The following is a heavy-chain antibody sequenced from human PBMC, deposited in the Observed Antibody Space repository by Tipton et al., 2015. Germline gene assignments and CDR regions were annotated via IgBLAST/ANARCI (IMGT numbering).Heavy chain of an antibody. J-gene: IGHJ5*02. CDR1: GFSFSSGGYY. Sequence: LRLSCTVSGFSFSSGGYYWSWIRQHPGKGLEWIGYIYYSGSTYFNPSLKSRLTISLDTSKNQFSLKLSSVTAADTAVYYCARLIQILLNHPEWFDPWGQGTLVTVSS. D-gene: IGHD3-10*01. CDR2: IYYSGST. CDR3: ARLIQILLNHPEWFDP. V-gene: IGHV4-31*03.